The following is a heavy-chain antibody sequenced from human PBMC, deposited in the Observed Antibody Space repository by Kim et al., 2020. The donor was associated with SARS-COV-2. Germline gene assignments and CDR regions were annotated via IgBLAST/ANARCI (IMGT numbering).Heavy chain of an antibody. V-gene: IGHV3-9*01. J-gene: IGHJ2*01. CDR3: AKENDYGGNYLLWYFDL. D-gene: IGHD4-17*01. CDR1: GFTFDDYA. Sequence: GGSLRLSCAASGFTFDDYAMHWVRQAPGKGLEWVSGISWNSGSIGYADSVKGRFTISRDNAKNSLYLQMNSLRAEDTALYYCAKENDYGGNYLLWYFDLWGRGTLVTVSS. CDR2: ISWNSGSI.